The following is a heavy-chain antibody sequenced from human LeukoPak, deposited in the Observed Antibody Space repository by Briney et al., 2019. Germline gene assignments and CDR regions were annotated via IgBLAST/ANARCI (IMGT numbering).Heavy chain of an antibody. CDR1: RFTFSTYA. D-gene: IGHD3-22*01. V-gene: IGHV3-23*01. Sequence: GGTLRLSCAASRFTFSTYAMSWVRQAPGKGLEWVSGISGSGSSTYYADSVKGRFTISRDNSKNTLSLQMNSLRVEDTAIYYCTRSGYRHPYHFDSWGQGTLVIVSS. CDR3: TRSGYRHPYHFDS. J-gene: IGHJ4*02. CDR2: ISGSGSST.